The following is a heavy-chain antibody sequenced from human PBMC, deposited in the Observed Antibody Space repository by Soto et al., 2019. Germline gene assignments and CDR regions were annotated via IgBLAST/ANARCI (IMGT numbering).Heavy chain of an antibody. J-gene: IGHJ6*02. CDR2: ISSSGSTI. CDR3: ARDRYCSGGSCSLGGMDV. Sequence: GSLRLSCAASGFTFSSYEMNWVRQAPGKGLEWVSYISSSGSTIYYADSVKGRFTISRDNAKNSLYLQMNSLRAEDTAVYYCARDRYCSGGSCSLGGMDVWGQGTTVTVSS. D-gene: IGHD2-15*01. CDR1: GFTFSSYE. V-gene: IGHV3-48*03.